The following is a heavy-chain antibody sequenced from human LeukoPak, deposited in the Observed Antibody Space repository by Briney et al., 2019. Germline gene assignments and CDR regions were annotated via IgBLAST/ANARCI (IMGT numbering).Heavy chain of an antibody. CDR3: ARASGSYPPTAAFDI. J-gene: IGHJ3*02. D-gene: IGHD1-26*01. CDR2: IIPILGIA. CDR1: GGTFSSYA. V-gene: IGHV1-69*04. Sequence: SVKVSCKASGGTFSSYAISWVRQAPGQGLEWMGRIIPILGIANYAQKFQGRVTITADKSTSTAYMELSSLRSEDTAVYYCARASGSYPPTAAFDIWGQGTMVTVSS.